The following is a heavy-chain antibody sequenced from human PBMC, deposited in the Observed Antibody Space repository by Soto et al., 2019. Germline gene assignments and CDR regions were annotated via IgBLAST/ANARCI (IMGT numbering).Heavy chain of an antibody. D-gene: IGHD2-15*01. V-gene: IGHV3-23*01. Sequence: GGSLRLSCEGSGVTVSSHAMTWIRQAPGKGPEWVSTVTADGGTYYADSVKGRFAMSRDTSENTLYLQMNSLGAEDTAAYYCAPHVSCSGGSCQYDAFAIRGQGTMVTVS. CDR2: VTADGGT. CDR1: GVTVSSHA. J-gene: IGHJ3*02. CDR3: APHVSCSGGSCQYDAFAI.